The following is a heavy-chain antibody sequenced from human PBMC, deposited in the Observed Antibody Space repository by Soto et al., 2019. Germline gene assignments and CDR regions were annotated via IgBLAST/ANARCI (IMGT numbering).Heavy chain of an antibody. J-gene: IGHJ5*02. V-gene: IGHV1-8*01. CDR2: MNPNSGNT. CDR1: GYTFTSYD. Sequence: QVQLVQSGAEVKKPGASVKVSCKASGYTFTSYDINWLRQATGQGLEWMGWMNPNSGNTGYAQKLQGSVTMTTNTSISTAYMELSSLRSADTAVYYGARERSSSKRFVPWGQGTLVTVSS. D-gene: IGHD3-16*02. CDR3: ARERSSSKRFVP.